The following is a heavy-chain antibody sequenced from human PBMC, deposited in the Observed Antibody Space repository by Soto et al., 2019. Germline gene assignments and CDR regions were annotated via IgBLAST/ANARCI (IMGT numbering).Heavy chain of an antibody. CDR2: IYWDDDK. D-gene: IGHD2-21*02. CDR1: GFSLSTSGVG. J-gene: IGHJ5*02. Sequence: QITLKESGPTLVNPTQTLTLTCTFSGFSLSTSGVGVGWIRQPPGKALEWLALIYWDDDKRYSPSLKNRLTITKDTSHDQVVLTMTNMDPVDTATYYCAHSRGGGNSAWFDPWGQGTLVTVSS. V-gene: IGHV2-5*02. CDR3: AHSRGGGNSAWFDP.